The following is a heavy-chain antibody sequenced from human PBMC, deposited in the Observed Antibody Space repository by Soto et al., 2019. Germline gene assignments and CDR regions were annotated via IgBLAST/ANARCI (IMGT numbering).Heavy chain of an antibody. CDR3: VNYIAGTPN. J-gene: IGHJ4*02. CDR1: GFSFSDHY. V-gene: IGHV3-72*01. CDR2: TRHKVENYNT. Sequence: EVQLVESGGDLVQPGGSLTLSCAASGFSFSDHYMEWVRQAPGKGLEWVGRTRHKVENYNTEYAASVKGRFTISRDASKNSHYLQMNSLKTEDTAVYFCVNYIAGTPNWGQGTLVTVSS. D-gene: IGHD2-15*01.